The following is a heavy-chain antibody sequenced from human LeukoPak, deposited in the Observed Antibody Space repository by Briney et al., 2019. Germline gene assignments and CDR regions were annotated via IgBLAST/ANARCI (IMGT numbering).Heavy chain of an antibody. CDR3: ASRGHDYGDYGGWFDP. V-gene: IGHV4-34*01. D-gene: IGHD4-17*01. Sequence: SETLSLTCAVYGGSFSTFYWTWIRQPPGKGLEWIGEINHIGSTHYNPSLRSRVTMSVDTSKNQFSLKMTSVSAADTAVYYCASRGHDYGDYGGWFDPWGQGTPVTVSS. CDR2: INHIGST. J-gene: IGHJ5*02. CDR1: GGSFSTFY.